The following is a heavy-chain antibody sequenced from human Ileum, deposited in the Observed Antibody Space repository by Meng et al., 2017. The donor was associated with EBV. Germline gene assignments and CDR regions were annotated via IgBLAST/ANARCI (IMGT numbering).Heavy chain of an antibody. V-gene: IGHV1-18*01. D-gene: IGHD6-19*01. CDR1: GYTFTTYG. CDR2: ISGYNGNT. CDR3: ARDPSNTSGRYAYFDY. J-gene: IGHJ4*02. Sequence: QVQLVQSGAEVKKPGXSVKVSCXASGYTFTTYGISWVRQAPGQGLEWMGWISGYNGNTKYGQKLQGRVIMTTDTSTSTAYMDLRGLRSDDTAVYYCARDPSNTSGRYAYFDYWGQGTLVTVSS.